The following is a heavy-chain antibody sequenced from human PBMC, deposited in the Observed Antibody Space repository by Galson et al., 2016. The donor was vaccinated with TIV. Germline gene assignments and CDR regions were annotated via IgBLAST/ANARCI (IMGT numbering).Heavy chain of an antibody. CDR3: ARGGHYALDV. CDR2: VIPLSGT. CDR1: GGVFNNAA. V-gene: IGHV1-69*13. J-gene: IGHJ6*02. Sequence: SVKVSCKASGGVFNNAAIIWVRQAPGQGLEWMGGVIPLSGTTAAQKLQDRVSITVDDSTKTTYLDLRSLTSDDTDVYYCARGGHYALDVWGQGTAVTVSS. D-gene: IGHD3-16*01.